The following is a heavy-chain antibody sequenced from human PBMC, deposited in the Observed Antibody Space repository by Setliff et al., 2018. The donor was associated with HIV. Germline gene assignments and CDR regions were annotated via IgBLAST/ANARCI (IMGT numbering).Heavy chain of an antibody. V-gene: IGHV3-13*01. CDR3: ARRAGYTSSWYRKDYFYMDV. D-gene: IGHD6-13*01. Sequence: LRLSCAASGFTFNNYDMHWVRQASGKGLEWVSTVGTAGDTYYPGSVKGRFTISRENARDSLYLQMNSLRAGDTAVYYCARRAGYTSSWYRKDYFYMDVWGKGTTVTVSS. CDR2: VGTAGDT. J-gene: IGHJ6*03. CDR1: GFTFNNYD.